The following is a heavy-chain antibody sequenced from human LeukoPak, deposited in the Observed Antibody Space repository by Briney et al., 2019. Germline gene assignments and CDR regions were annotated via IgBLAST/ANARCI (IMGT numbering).Heavy chain of an antibody. V-gene: IGHV4-39*01. J-gene: IGHJ2*01. CDR2: IYYSGTT. CDR1: GGSISSYNSY. CDR3: ARVGSSSYWYFDL. Sequence: SETLSLTCTISGGSISSYNSYWAWIRQPPGKGLEWIGTIYYSGTTYSNPSLKSRVTMSVDTSNNQFSLKLSSVTAADTAVYYCARVGSSSYWYFDLWGRGTLVTVSS. D-gene: IGHD1-26*01.